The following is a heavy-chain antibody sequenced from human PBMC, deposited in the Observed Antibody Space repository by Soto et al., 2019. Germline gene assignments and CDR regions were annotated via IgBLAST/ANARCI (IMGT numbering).Heavy chain of an antibody. J-gene: IGHJ3*02. D-gene: IGHD4-17*01. V-gene: IGHV3-49*03. CDR3: TREFAFYGDPKNDAFDI. CDR2: IRSKAYGGTT. Sequence: GGSLRLSCTASGFTFGDYAMSWFRQAPGKGLEWVGFIRSKAYGGTTEYAASVKGRFTISRDDSKSIAYLQMNSLKTEDTAVYYCTREFAFYGDPKNDAFDIWGQGTMVTVSS. CDR1: GFTFGDYA.